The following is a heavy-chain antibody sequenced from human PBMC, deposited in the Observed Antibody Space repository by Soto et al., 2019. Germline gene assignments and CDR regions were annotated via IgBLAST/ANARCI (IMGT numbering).Heavy chain of an antibody. CDR1: GFSFSTYG. V-gene: IGHV3-33*01. CDR3: ATAAAGNSPFNY. Sequence: QVHLVESGGGVVQPGRSLRLSCAASGFSFSTYGMHWVRQAPGKGLEWVAVTWYDGNDKYYADSVKGRFTISRDNSKDTLYLQMTSLGAEATAVYYCATAAAGNSPFNYWGQGTLVTVSS. D-gene: IGHD2-2*01. J-gene: IGHJ4*02. CDR2: TWYDGNDK.